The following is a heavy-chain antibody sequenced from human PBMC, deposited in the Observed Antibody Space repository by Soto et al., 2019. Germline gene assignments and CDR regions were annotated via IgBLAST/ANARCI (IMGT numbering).Heavy chain of an antibody. CDR3: AGGASSLPGFY. V-gene: IGHV1-18*01. Sequence: QVQLVQSGAEVKKPGASVKVSCKASGYTFTSYGISWVRQAPGQGLEWMGWISAYNGDTDYAHNLQGRVTLTTDTSTTTAYMELRSLRSDDTAVYYCAGGASSLPGFYWGQGTLVTVSS. CDR2: ISAYNGDT. CDR1: GYTFTSYG. J-gene: IGHJ4*02. D-gene: IGHD6-13*01.